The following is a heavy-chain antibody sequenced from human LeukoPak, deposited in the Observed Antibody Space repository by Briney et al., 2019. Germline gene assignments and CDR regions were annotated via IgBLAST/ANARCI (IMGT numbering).Heavy chain of an antibody. V-gene: IGHV3-30*18. J-gene: IGHJ3*02. CDR2: ISYDGSNK. CDR1: GGSFSGYY. Sequence: PSETLSLTCAVYGGSFSGYYWSWIRQPPGKGLEWVAVISYDGSNKYYADSVKGRFTISRDNSKNTLYLQMNSLRAEDTAVYYCAQPPVYNPDAFDIWGQGTMVTVSS. D-gene: IGHD1-1*01. CDR3: AQPPVYNPDAFDI.